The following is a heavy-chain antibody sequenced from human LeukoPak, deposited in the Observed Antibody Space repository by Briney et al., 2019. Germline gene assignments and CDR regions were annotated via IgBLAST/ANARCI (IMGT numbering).Heavy chain of an antibody. V-gene: IGHV3-23*01. D-gene: IGHD6-13*01. J-gene: IGHJ6*03. Sequence: GGSLRLSCAASGFTFSSYAMSWVRQAPGKGLEWVSAISGSGGGTYYADSVKGRFTISRDNSKNTLYLQMNSLRAEDTAVYYCAKGSSSWYDYYYYMDVWGKGTTVTVSS. CDR1: GFTFSSYA. CDR2: ISGSGGGT. CDR3: AKGSSSWYDYYYYMDV.